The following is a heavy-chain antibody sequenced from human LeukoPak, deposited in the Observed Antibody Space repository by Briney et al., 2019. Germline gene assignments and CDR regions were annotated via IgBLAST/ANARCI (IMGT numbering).Heavy chain of an antibody. Sequence: SETLSLTCAVSGGSFSGYYWSWIRQPPGKGLEWIGEINYSGSTHFNPSLRNRVTMSVDTSNNQFSLKLSSVTAADTAVFYCARSRSDYYDSSYQEQGYYYMDVWGKGTSVTVSS. CDR3: ARSRSDYYDSSYQEQGYYYMDV. J-gene: IGHJ6*03. CDR1: GGSFSGYY. V-gene: IGHV4-34*01. D-gene: IGHD3-22*01. CDR2: INYSGST.